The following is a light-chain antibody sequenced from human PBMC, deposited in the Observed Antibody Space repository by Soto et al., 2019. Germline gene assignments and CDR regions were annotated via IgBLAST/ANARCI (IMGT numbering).Light chain of an antibody. J-gene: IGLJ1*01. CDR3: QVWDSSTEV. CDR1: NIGSKN. CDR2: RDN. V-gene: IGLV3-9*01. Sequence: SYELTQPLSVSVALGQTARITCGNNNIGSKNVHWYQQKPGQAPVLVIYRDNNRPSGIPERFSGSNSGNTATLTISRAQAGDEADYYCQVWDSSTEVFGAGTKLTVL.